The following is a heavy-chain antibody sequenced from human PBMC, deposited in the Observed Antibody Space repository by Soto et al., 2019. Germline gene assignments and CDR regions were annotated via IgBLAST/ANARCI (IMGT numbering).Heavy chain of an antibody. CDR1: GLTFSSYW. D-gene: IGHD3-10*01. CDR3: ARGEAIGDDP. CDR2: IKQDGSEK. V-gene: IGHV3-7*01. J-gene: IGHJ5*02. Sequence: EVQLVESGGGLAQPGGSLRLSCAASGLTFSSYWMTWVRQAPGRGLEWVANIKQDGSEKYYVDSVKGRFTISRDNAKNSLYLQMNNLRREDTAVYYCARGEAIGDDPWGHGTLVTVSS.